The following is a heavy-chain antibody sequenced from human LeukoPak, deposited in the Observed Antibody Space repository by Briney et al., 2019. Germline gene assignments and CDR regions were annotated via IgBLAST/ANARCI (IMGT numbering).Heavy chain of an antibody. J-gene: IGHJ5*02. CDR1: GGSITNDNW. V-gene: IGHV4-4*02. D-gene: IGHD3-16*01. Sequence: PSGTLSLTCAVSGGSITNDNWWGWVRQPPGKGLEWIGETHHSGGINYNSSLKSRLTISVDKSKDQFSLTLSSVTAADTAVYYCARWSRFLTWGQGTLVTVSS. CDR2: THHSGGI. CDR3: ARWSRFLT.